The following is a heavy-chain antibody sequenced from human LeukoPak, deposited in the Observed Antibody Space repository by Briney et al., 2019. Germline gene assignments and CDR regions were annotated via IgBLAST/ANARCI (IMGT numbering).Heavy chain of an antibody. J-gene: IGHJ4*02. Sequence: GASVKVSCKASGYIFTTYPIHWVRQAPGQRLEWMGWMNAGNGGTIYSQKFQGRVTITRDTSASTAYVELSSLTSEDTAVYYCAREHKYSSSWYPAYWGQGTLVTVSS. D-gene: IGHD6-13*01. V-gene: IGHV1-3*01. CDR2: MNAGNGGT. CDR3: AREHKYSSSWYPAY. CDR1: GYIFTTYP.